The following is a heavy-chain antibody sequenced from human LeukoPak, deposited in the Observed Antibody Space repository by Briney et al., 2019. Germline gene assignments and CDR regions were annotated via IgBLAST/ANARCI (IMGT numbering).Heavy chain of an antibody. D-gene: IGHD6-19*01. CDR2: IYYSGST. CDR1: GGSISSYY. CDR3: ARHRRQAGSNWFDP. J-gene: IGHJ5*02. Sequence: SETLSLTCTVSGGSISSYYWSWIRQPPGKGLEWIGYIYYSGSTNYNPSLRSRVTISVDTSKNQFSLKLSSVTAADTAVYYCARHRRQAGSNWFDPWGQGTLVTVSS. V-gene: IGHV4-59*01.